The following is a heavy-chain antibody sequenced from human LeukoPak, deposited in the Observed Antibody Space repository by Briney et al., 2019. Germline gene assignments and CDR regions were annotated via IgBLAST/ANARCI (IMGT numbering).Heavy chain of an antibody. CDR2: MHHSGRT. V-gene: IGHV4-4*02. CDR1: GASISSTNW. Sequence: SGTLSLTCAISGASISSTNWWIWVRQPPGKGLEWIGEMHHSGRTNYNPSLKSRITISIDKSKNQVFLRLNSVAAADTALYYCARAQEGCSRASCYLEPWGQGTLVTVSS. CDR3: ARAQEGCSRASCYLEP. D-gene: IGHD2-2*01. J-gene: IGHJ5*02.